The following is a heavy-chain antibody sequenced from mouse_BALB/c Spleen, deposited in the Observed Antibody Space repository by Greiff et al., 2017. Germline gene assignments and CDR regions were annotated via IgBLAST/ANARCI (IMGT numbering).Heavy chain of an antibody. J-gene: IGHJ4*01. CDR3: ARTYGYDRGYYAMDY. CDR1: GYTFTSYW. V-gene: IGHV1S81*02. CDR2: INPSNGRT. Sequence: VQLQQPGAELVKPGASVKLSCKASGYTFTSYWMHWVKQRPGQGLEWIGEINPSNGRTNYNEKFKSKATLTVVKSSSTAYMQLSSLTSEDSAVYYCARTYGYDRGYYAMDYWGQGTSVTVSS. D-gene: IGHD2-2*01.